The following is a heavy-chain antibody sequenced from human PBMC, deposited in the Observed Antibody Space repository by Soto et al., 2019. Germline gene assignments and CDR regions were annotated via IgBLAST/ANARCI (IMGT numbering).Heavy chain of an antibody. CDR2: ISAYNGNT. J-gene: IGHJ5*02. V-gene: IGHV1-18*01. D-gene: IGHD3-10*01. Sequence: ASVKVSCKASGYTFTSYGISWVRQAPGQGLEWMGWISAYNGNTNYAQKLQGRVTMTTDTSTSTAYMELRSLRSDDTAVYYCARDSTWRSWFGGVNWFDPWGQGTLVTVSS. CDR1: GYTFTSYG. CDR3: ARDSTWRSWFGGVNWFDP.